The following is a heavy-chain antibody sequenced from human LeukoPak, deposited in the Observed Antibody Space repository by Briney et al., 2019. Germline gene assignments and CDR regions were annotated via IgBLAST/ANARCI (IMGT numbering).Heavy chain of an antibody. CDR1: GFTFSSYG. CDR2: IWYDGSNK. D-gene: IGHD2-8*01. J-gene: IGHJ4*02. Sequence: PGRALRLSCAASGFTFSSYGMHWVRQAPGKGLEWVAVIWYDGSNKYYADSVKGRFTISRDNSKNTLYLQMISLRAEDTAVYYCARDCTNGVCYGTDFDYWGQGTLVTVSS. V-gene: IGHV3-33*01. CDR3: ARDCTNGVCYGTDFDY.